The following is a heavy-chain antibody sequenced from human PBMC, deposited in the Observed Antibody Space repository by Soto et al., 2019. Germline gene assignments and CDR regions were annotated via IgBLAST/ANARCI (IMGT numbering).Heavy chain of an antibody. CDR2: VYHNGNR. V-gene: IGHV4-59*01. CDR3: ARTYCSDGTCYDAFDI. Sequence: SETLSLTCTVSGGSISSYYWSWIRLPPGKGLEWIGYVYHNGNRNYNPSLKSRVTVSVDTSKNQFSLKLSSVTAADTAVYYCARTYCSDGTCYDAFDIWGQGTKVTVSS. J-gene: IGHJ3*02. CDR1: GGSISSYY. D-gene: IGHD2-15*01.